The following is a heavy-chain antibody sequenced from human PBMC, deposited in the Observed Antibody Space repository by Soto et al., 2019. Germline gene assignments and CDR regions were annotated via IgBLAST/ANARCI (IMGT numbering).Heavy chain of an antibody. CDR1: GYNFINYW. Sequence: LGESLKISCKASGYNFINYWIGWVRQMPGKGLEWMGIIYPGDSETKYSPSFQGQATISVDKSIGTAYLQWSSLKASDTAMYYCARQGGSSWSHNWFDPWGQGTLVTVSS. CDR2: IYPGDSET. V-gene: IGHV5-51*01. CDR3: ARQGGSSWSHNWFDP. D-gene: IGHD6-13*01. J-gene: IGHJ5*02.